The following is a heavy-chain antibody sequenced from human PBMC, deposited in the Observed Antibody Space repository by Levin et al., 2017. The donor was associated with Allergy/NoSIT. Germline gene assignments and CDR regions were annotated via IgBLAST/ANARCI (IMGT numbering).Heavy chain of an antibody. CDR2: INGDGTTT. CDR3: ARSQYSGSYMDY. J-gene: IGHJ4*03. CDR1: GFTFSNYW. V-gene: IGHV3-74*01. Sequence: GSLRLSCAASGFTFSNYWIHWVRQVPGKGLVWVSRINGDGTTTKFAESVEGRFTISRDNAKNTLFLQMDSLRAEDTAVYYCARSQYSGSYMDYWGQGTLVTVSS. D-gene: IGHD1-26*01.